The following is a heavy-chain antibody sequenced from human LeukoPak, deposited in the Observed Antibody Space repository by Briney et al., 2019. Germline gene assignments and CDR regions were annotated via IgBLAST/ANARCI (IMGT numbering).Heavy chain of an antibody. CDR3: ARRPYDSSGYYFHYFDY. D-gene: IGHD3-22*01. J-gene: IGHJ4*02. CDR1: GGSISSGDYY. Sequence: SQTLSLTCTVSGGSISSGDYYWSWIRQPPGKGLEWIGYIYYSGSAYYNPSLKSRVTISVDTSKNQFSLKLSSVTAADTAVYYCARRPYDSSGYYFHYFDYWGQGTLVTVSS. V-gene: IGHV4-30-4*08. CDR2: IYYSGSA.